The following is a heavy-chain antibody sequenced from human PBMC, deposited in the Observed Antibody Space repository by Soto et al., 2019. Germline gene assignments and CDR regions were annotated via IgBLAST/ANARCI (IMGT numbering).Heavy chain of an antibody. V-gene: IGHV4-39*07. J-gene: IGHJ3*02. Sequence: PSETLSLTCTVSGGSISSSSYYWGWIRQPPGKGLEWIGSIYYSGSTYYNPSLKSRVTISVDTSKNQFSLKLSSVTAADTAVYYCASSDYDSSGYRVYVAFDIWGQGTMVTVSS. CDR2: IYYSGST. CDR3: ASSDYDSSGYRVYVAFDI. CDR1: GGSISSSSYY. D-gene: IGHD3-22*01.